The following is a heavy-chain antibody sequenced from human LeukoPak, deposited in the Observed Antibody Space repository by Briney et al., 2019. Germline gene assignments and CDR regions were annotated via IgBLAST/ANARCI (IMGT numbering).Heavy chain of an antibody. J-gene: IGHJ5*02. D-gene: IGHD6-19*01. CDR1: GYTFTSYG. CDR2: ISAYNGNT. Sequence: ASVKVSCKASGYTFTSYGISWVRQAPGRGLEWMGWISAYNGNTNYAQKLQGRVTMTTDTSTSTAYMELRSLRSEDTAVYYCARASRGWYTGNWFDPWGQGTLVTVSS. V-gene: IGHV1-18*04. CDR3: ARASRGWYTGNWFDP.